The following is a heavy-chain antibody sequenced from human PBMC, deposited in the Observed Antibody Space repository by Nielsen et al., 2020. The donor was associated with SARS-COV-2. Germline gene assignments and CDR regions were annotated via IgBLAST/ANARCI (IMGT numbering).Heavy chain of an antibody. V-gene: IGHV3-74*01. Sequence: GESLKISCAASGFIFTSHAMHWVRQAPGKGLVWVSRINSDGSSTSYADSVKGRFTISRDNAKNTLYLQMNSLRAEDTAVYYCAAFDIWGQGTMVTVSS. CDR2: INSDGSST. CDR3: AAFDI. CDR1: GFIFTSHA. J-gene: IGHJ3*02.